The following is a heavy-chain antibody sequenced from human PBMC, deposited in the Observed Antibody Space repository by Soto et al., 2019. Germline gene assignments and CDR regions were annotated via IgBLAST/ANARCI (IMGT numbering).Heavy chain of an antibody. CDR3: ARDFAYFDS. Sequence: QVQLQESGPGLVKPSETLSLTCTVSGGSFKSGSYSWSWIRQPPGKGLEWIGYVYHIGRTSYNPSLKSRGSISMDTSKNQFSLNLDSVTAADTAVYFCARDFAYFDSWGQGTLVTVSS. CDR2: VYHIGRT. CDR1: GGSFKSGSYS. J-gene: IGHJ4*02. V-gene: IGHV4-61*01. D-gene: IGHD3-3*01.